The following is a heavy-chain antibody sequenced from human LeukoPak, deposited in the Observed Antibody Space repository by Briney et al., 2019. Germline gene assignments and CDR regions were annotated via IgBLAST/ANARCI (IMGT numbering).Heavy chain of an antibody. CDR3: AKDHRTPNRPPYYFDY. J-gene: IGHJ4*02. V-gene: IGHV3-74*01. Sequence: PGGSLRLSCAASGNYWMQWVRQAPGKGLVWVSHINSDGSWTTYADSVKGRFTISRDNSKNTLYLQMNSLRAEDTAVYYCAKDHRTPNRPPYYFDYWGQGTLVTVSS. D-gene: IGHD1-14*01. CDR1: GNYW. CDR2: INSDGSWT.